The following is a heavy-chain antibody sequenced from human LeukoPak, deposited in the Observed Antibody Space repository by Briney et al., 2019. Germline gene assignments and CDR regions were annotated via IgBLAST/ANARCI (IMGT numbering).Heavy chain of an antibody. Sequence: GGSLTLSCTASGFTYVTYAMSWVPQAPGKGLEWVSCISDNGGRTYYADSMKGRFTVSRDNSRNTLYLQMHSLRADDTAVYCCERTSYSSGWYFFDYWGLGHLVTVSA. CDR3: ERTSYSSGWYFFDY. V-gene: IGHV3-23*01. D-gene: IGHD6-19*01. CDR1: GFTYVTYA. CDR2: ISDNGGRT. J-gene: IGHJ4*02.